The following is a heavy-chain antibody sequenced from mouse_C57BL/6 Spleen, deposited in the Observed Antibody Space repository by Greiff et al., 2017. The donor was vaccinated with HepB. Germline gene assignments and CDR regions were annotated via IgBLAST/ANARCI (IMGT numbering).Heavy chain of an antibody. CDR2: IDPEDGDT. CDR1: GFNIKDYY. D-gene: IGHD1-1*01. V-gene: IGHV14-1*01. Sequence: VQLQQSGAELVRPGASVKLSCTASGFNIKDYYMHWVKQRPEQGLEWIGRIDPEDGDTEYAPKLPGKATMTADTSSNTAYLQLSSLTSEDTAVYYCTALTTVKGRHYWGQGTTLTVSS. CDR3: TALTTVKGRHY. J-gene: IGHJ2*01.